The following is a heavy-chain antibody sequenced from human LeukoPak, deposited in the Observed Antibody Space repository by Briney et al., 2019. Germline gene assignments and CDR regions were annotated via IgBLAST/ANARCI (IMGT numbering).Heavy chain of an antibody. Sequence: GGSLRLSCAASGFTVSSNYMSWVRQAPGKGLEWVSVIYSGGSTYYADSVKGRFTISRDNSKNTLYLQMNSLRAEDMAVYYCARAHPIYCGGDCSAFDIWGQGTMVTVSS. CDR2: IYSGGST. CDR3: ARAHPIYCGGDCSAFDI. CDR1: GFTVSSNY. J-gene: IGHJ3*02. V-gene: IGHV3-53*01. D-gene: IGHD2-21*02.